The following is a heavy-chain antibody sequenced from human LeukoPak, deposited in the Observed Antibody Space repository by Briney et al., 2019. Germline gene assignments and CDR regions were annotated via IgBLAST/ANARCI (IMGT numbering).Heavy chain of an antibody. CDR1: GFNFSDYY. CDR3: AGSGSPGDY. V-gene: IGHV3-11*01. Sequence: GGSLRLSCVGSGFNFSDYYMSWIRQAPGKGLEWISYISPNDVNRYYVDAVKGRFTVSRDNAKNSLFLQMKSLRVEDTAVYYCAGSGSPGDYWGQGTLVTVSS. CDR2: ISPNDVNR. J-gene: IGHJ4*02. D-gene: IGHD3-10*01.